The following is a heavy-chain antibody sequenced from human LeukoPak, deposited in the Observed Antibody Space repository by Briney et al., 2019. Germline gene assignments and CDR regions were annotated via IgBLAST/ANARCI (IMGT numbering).Heavy chain of an antibody. CDR3: AKEDAPLGGRPTY. CDR2: INWNGGST. V-gene: IGHV3-20*04. J-gene: IGHJ4*02. Sequence: RTGGSLRLSCAASGFTFDDYGMSWVRQAPGKGLEWVSGINWNGGSTGYADSVKGRFTISRDNAKNSLYLQMKSLRPEDTAVYYCAKEDAPLGGRPTYWGQGTLVTVSS. D-gene: IGHD3-16*01. CDR1: GFTFDDYG.